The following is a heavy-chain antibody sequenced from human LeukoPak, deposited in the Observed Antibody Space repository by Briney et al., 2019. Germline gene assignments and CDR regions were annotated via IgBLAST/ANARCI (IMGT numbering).Heavy chain of an antibody. J-gene: IGHJ4*02. Sequence: PGGSLRLSCAASRFTFTTSSMHWVRQAPGKGLEWVALISFDGGKTSYADSVRGRFTISRDNSKNTLYLQMDSLKTEDTGVYYCAKGHYCSSTSCHVDYWGQGTLVTVSS. CDR1: RFTFTTSS. D-gene: IGHD2-2*01. CDR3: AKGHYCSSTSCHVDY. CDR2: ISFDGGKT. V-gene: IGHV3-30*04.